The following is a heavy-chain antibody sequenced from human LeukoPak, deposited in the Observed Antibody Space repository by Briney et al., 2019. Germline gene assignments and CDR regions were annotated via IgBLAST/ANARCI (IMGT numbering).Heavy chain of an antibody. D-gene: IGHD3-10*01. CDR3: ARGEVLLWFGRESLCGMDV. J-gene: IGHJ6*02. CDR2: INHSGST. Sequence: SETLSLTCAVYGGSFSGYYWSWIRQPPGKGLEWIGEINHSGSTNYNPSLKGRVTISVDTSKNQFSLKLSSVTAADTAVYYCARGEVLLWFGRESLCGMDVWGQGTTVTVSS. CDR1: GGSFSGYY. V-gene: IGHV4-34*01.